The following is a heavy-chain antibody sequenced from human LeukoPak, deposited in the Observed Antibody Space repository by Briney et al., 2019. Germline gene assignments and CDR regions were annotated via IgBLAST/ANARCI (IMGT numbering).Heavy chain of an antibody. D-gene: IGHD2-8*01. V-gene: IGHV1-18*01. Sequence: GASVKVSCKASGYIFITYGISWVRQAPGQGLEWMGWISGYNGNTNYAQKLQDRVTMTTDTSTSTAYMELRSLRAEDTAVYYCAKAIYCPNAVCTPLENWGQGTLVTVSS. J-gene: IGHJ4*02. CDR1: GYIFITYG. CDR2: ISGYNGNT. CDR3: AKAIYCPNAVCTPLEN.